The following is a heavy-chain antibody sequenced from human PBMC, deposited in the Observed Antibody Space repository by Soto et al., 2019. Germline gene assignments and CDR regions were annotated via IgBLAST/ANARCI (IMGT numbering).Heavy chain of an antibody. CDR1: GYTFTSYY. D-gene: IGHD2-2*01. CDR2: INPSGGST. Sequence: ASVKVSCKASGYTFTSYYMHWVRQAPGQGLEWMGIINPSGGSTSYAQKFQGRVTMTRDTSTSTVYMELSSLRSEDTAVYYCARGLVPAALPLTSHFFDPWGQGTLVTVSS. CDR3: ARGLVPAALPLTSHFFDP. J-gene: IGHJ5*02. V-gene: IGHV1-46*03.